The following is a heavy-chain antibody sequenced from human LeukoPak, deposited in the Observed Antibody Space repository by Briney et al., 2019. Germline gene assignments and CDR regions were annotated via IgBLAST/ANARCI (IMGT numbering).Heavy chain of an antibody. CDR1: GFTFSDYY. D-gene: IGHD6-19*01. CDR2: ISSSGGTI. CDR3: ARAVYRSGGYYFDY. J-gene: IGHJ4*02. V-gene: IGHV3-11*04. Sequence: GGSLRLSCAASGFTFSDYYMSWIRQAPGKGLEWVSYISSSGGTIYYADSVKGRFTISRDNSKNTLYLQMNSLRADDTAVYYCARAVYRSGGYYFDYWGQGTLVIVSS.